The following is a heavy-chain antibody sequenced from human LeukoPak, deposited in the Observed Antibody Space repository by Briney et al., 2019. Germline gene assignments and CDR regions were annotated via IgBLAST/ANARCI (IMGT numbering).Heavy chain of an antibody. V-gene: IGHV7-4-1*02. CDR2: INTNTGNP. Sequence: ASVKVSCKASGYAFTSYAMNWVRQAPGQGLEWMGWINTNTGNPTYAQGFTGRFVFSLDTSVSTAYLQISSLKAEDTAVYYCARDPAIAAAANWFDPWGQGTLVTVSS. CDR1: GYAFTSYA. D-gene: IGHD6-13*01. J-gene: IGHJ5*02. CDR3: ARDPAIAAAANWFDP.